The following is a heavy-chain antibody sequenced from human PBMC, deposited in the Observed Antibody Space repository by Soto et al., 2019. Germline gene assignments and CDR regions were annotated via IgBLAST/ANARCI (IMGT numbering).Heavy chain of an antibody. CDR3: ARDKLFTIFGVVITYNWFDS. CDR2: INAGNGNT. J-gene: IGHJ5*01. CDR1: GYTFTSYA. D-gene: IGHD3-3*01. Sequence: ASVKVSCKASGYTFTSYAMHWVRQAPGQRLEWMGWINAGNGNTKYSQKFQGRVTITRDTSASTAYMELSSLRSEDTAVYYCARDKLFTIFGVVITYNWFDSWGQGNLVTVSS. V-gene: IGHV1-3*01.